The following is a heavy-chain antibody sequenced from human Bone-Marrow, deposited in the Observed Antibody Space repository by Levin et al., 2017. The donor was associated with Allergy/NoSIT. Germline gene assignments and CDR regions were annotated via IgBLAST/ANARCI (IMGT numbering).Heavy chain of an antibody. J-gene: IGHJ4*02. V-gene: IGHV3-30*04. D-gene: IGHD4-23*01. CDR3: ARERGLRWYLLGYFDY. Sequence: GESLKISCAASGFTFSSYAMHWVRQAPGKGLEWVAVISYDGSNKYYADSVKGRFTISRDNSKNTLYLQMNSLRAEDTAVYYCARERGLRWYLLGYFDYWGQGTLVTVSS. CDR2: ISYDGSNK. CDR1: GFTFSSYA.